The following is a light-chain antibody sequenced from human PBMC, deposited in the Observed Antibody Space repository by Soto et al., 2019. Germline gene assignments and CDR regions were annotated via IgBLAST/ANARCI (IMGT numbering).Light chain of an antibody. CDR3: QQYGSSPSIT. CDR1: QSVSSN. CDR2: GAS. J-gene: IGKJ5*01. V-gene: IGKV3-15*01. Sequence: EIVMTQSPATLSVSPGERATLSCRASQSVSSNLAWYQQKPGQAPRLLIYGASTRATGIPARFSGSGSETEFTLTISSLQSEDFAVYYCQQYGSSPSITFGQGTRLEIK.